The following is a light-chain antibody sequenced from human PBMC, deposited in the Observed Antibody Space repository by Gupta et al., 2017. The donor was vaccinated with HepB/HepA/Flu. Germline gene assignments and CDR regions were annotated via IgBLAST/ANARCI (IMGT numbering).Light chain of an antibody. V-gene: IGKV1-27*01. CDR3: QKYSNVRVT. J-gene: IGKJ5*01. CDR2: AAS. Sequence: DIQMTQSPSSLSASVGDRVTITCRASQDISNYLAWYQQKSGKVPKLLIYAASTLQSGVPSRFSGSGSGTDFTLTISSLQAEDVATYYCQKYSNVRVTFGQGTRLEIK. CDR1: QDISNY.